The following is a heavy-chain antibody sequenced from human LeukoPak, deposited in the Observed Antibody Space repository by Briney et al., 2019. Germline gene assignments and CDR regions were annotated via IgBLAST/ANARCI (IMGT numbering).Heavy chain of an antibody. J-gene: IGHJ6*03. CDR2: IYYCGRN. Sequence: AETLSLTCSVSGRSISSYYWSWIRQPPGKGLECIGYIYYCGRNHYYPSLKSRVIISVDTSKNQFSLKLSCVTAADTAVYYCAREYDFGSGYYHHRPRYMDVWGKGTTVTVSS. D-gene: IGHD3-3*01. V-gene: IGHV4-59*01. CDR3: AREYDFGSGYYHHRPRYMDV. CDR1: GRSISSYY.